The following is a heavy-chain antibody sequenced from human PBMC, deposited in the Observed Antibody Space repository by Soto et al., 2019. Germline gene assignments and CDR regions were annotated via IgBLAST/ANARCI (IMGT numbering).Heavy chain of an antibody. CDR2: MGRVGGGK. D-gene: IGHD6-19*01. Sequence: EVQLLESGGGLVQPGGSLRLSCAASGFTFRNYAMGWFRRAQGRGRGWVSIMGRVGGGKHYADSVKGRFTISRDDSKSTVYLQMNSLRADDTAIYYCAKRSVTDTFYFDYWGQGTLVTVSS. J-gene: IGHJ4*02. V-gene: IGHV3-23*01. CDR3: AKRSVTDTFYFDY. CDR1: GFTFRNYA.